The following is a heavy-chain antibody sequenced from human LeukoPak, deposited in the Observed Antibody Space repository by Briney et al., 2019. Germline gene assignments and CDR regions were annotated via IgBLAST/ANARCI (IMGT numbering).Heavy chain of an antibody. V-gene: IGHV3-7*01. J-gene: IGHJ3*02. Sequence: GGSLRLSCTASGFTFSSYWMSWVRQAPGKGLEWVANIKQGGSRQSYVGSVTGRFTISRDNAKNSLYLQMNSLRAEDTAVYYCARGRDYGGDSVRAFDIWGQGTMVTVSS. CDR3: ARGRDYGGDSVRAFDI. CDR1: GFTFSSYW. D-gene: IGHD4-23*01. CDR2: IKQGGSRQ.